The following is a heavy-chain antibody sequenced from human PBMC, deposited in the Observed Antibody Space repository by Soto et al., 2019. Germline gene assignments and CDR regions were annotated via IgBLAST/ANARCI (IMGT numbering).Heavy chain of an antibody. CDR2: ISSSSSYI. CDR3: ARDRLSYDFWSGYPPSKPNWFGP. V-gene: IGHV3-21*01. D-gene: IGHD3-3*01. Sequence: GGSLRFSCAASGFTFSSYSMNWVRQAPGKGLEWVSSISSSSSYIYYADSVKGRFTISRDNAKNSLYLQMNSLRAEDTAVYYCARDRLSYDFWSGYPPSKPNWFGPWGQGTLVTVSS. CDR1: GFTFSSYS. J-gene: IGHJ5*02.